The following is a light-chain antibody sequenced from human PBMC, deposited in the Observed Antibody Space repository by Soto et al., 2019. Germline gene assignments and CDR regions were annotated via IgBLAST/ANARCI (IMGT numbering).Light chain of an antibody. CDR3: QQYHTYSWT. V-gene: IGKV1-5*03. Sequence: DIQMTQSPSTLSASVGDRVTITCRASENIGVWLAWYQQKPGKAAKLLIYKASSLQSGVPSRFSGGGSGTEFTLTISSLQPDDFATYYCQQYHTYSWTFGQGTKVDI. J-gene: IGKJ1*01. CDR2: KAS. CDR1: ENIGVW.